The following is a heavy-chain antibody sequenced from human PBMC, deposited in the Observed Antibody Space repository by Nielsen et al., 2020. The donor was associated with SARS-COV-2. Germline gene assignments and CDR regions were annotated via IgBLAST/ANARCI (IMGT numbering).Heavy chain of an antibody. J-gene: IGHJ6*02. CDR2: ITSATNSA. CDR1: GFSFNRFN. V-gene: IGHV3-21*06. Sequence: GESLKISCGASGFSFNRFNMNWVRQAPGKGLEWVASITSATNSAYYGDPVKGRFTISRDNVQNSLYLQMDGLRVDDTAVYFCARDRAVVPKVFIKREYYYYGMDVWGPGTTVTVSS. D-gene: IGHD6-19*01. CDR3: ARDRAVVPKVFIKREYYYYGMDV.